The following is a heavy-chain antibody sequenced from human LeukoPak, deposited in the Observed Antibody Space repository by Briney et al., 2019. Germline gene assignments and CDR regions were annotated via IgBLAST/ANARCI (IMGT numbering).Heavy chain of an antibody. CDR2: ISYDGSNK. D-gene: IGHD6-19*01. CDR1: GFTFSSYE. CDR3: ARVCSSGCRPG. V-gene: IGHV3-30*04. Sequence: GGSLRLSCAASGFTFSSYEMNWVRQAPGKGLEWVAVISYDGSNKYYADSVKGRFTISRDNSKNTLYLQMNSLRAEDTAVYYCARVCSSGCRPGWGQGTLVTVSS. J-gene: IGHJ4*02.